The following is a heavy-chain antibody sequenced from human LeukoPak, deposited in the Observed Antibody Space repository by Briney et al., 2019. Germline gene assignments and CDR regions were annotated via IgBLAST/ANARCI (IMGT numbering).Heavy chain of an antibody. D-gene: IGHD1-1*01. CDR1: GLTFSNHA. Sequence: GGSLRLSCAVSGLTFSNHALSWVRQAPGKGLEWVSAISGRDESTYYADSVKGRFTISRDNSKSTLYLQMSSLRAEDTAVYHCAKVTGTTNYWGQGTLVTVAS. CDR2: ISGRDEST. V-gene: IGHV3-23*01. CDR3: AKVTGTTNY. J-gene: IGHJ4*02.